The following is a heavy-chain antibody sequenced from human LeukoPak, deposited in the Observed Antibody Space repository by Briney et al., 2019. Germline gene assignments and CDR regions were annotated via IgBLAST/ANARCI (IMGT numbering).Heavy chain of an antibody. J-gene: IGHJ6*02. CDR3: ARGVGATTDYYYGLDV. V-gene: IGHV6-1*01. CDR1: GDSVSSNSAA. Sequence: SQTLSLTCGISGDSVSSNSAAWDWIRQSPSRGLEWLGRTYYRSKWYNDYAVSVKSRLTINPDTSKNQFSLQLNSVTPEDTAVYHCARGVGATTDYYYGLDVWGQGTTVTASS. D-gene: IGHD1-26*01. CDR2: TYYRSKWYN.